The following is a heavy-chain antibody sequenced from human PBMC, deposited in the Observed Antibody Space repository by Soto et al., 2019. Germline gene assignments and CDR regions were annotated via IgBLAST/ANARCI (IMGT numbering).Heavy chain of an antibody. Sequence: PGGSLRLSCVASGFTFTNYWMHWVRQAPGKGLVWVSYINSDGSNTNYADSVKGRFTISRNNAKNTLYLQMNSLRAEDTALYYCIRVGRQRYDSSFDLRGQGILVSGSS. V-gene: IGHV3-74*01. CDR1: GFTFTNYW. CDR3: IRVGRQRYDSSFDL. D-gene: IGHD3-9*01. CDR2: INSDGSNT. J-gene: IGHJ5*02.